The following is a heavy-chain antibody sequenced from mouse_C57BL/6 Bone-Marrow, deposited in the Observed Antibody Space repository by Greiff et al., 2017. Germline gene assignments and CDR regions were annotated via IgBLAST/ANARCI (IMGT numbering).Heavy chain of an antibody. Sequence: QVQLQQPGAELVRPGSSVKLSCKASGYTFTSYWMHWVKQRPIQGLEWIGNIDPSDSETHYNQKFKDKATLTVDKSSSTAYMQLSSLTSEDSAVYYCARYGNYGFYAMDFWGQGPSVTVTS. CDR1: GYTFTSYW. D-gene: IGHD2-1*01. CDR2: IDPSDSET. V-gene: IGHV1-52*01. CDR3: ARYGNYGFYAMDF. J-gene: IGHJ4*01.